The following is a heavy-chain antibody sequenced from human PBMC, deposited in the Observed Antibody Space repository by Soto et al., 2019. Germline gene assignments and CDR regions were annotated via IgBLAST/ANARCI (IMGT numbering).Heavy chain of an antibody. CDR3: ARTSIAARPGPSAAFDI. V-gene: IGHV6-1*01. CDR2: TYYRSKWYN. Sequence: SPTLSLTCAISGDSVSSNSAAWNWIRQSPSRGLEWLGRTYYRSKWYNDYAVSVKSRITINPDTSKNQFSLQLNSVTPEDTAVYYCARTSIAARPGPSAAFDIWGQGTMVTVSS. J-gene: IGHJ3*02. CDR1: GDSVSSNSAA. D-gene: IGHD6-6*01.